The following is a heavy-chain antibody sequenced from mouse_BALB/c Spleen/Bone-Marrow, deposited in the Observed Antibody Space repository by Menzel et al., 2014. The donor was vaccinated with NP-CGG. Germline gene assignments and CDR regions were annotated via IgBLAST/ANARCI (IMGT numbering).Heavy chain of an antibody. CDR1: GFTFSDYY. D-gene: IGHD2-3*01. CDR2: ISDGGTYT. Sequence: VQLKESGGGLVKPGGSPKLSCAASGFTFSDYYMYWVRQTPEKRLEWVATISDGGTYTYYSDSVKGRFTISRDNARNNLYLQMSSLKSEDTAMYYCARDKGGYYVGGFAYWGQGTLVTVSA. V-gene: IGHV5-4*02. CDR3: ARDKGGYYVGGFAY. J-gene: IGHJ3*01.